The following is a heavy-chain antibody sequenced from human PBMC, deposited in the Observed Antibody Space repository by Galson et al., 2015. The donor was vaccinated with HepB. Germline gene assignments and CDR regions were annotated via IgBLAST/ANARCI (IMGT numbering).Heavy chain of an antibody. CDR3: AREGDTKEDVNWFDP. CDR1: GGTFSSYA. CDR2: INPNNGVT. D-gene: IGHD3-16*01. Sequence: SVKVSCKASGGTFSSYAISWVQQAPGQGLEWMGWINPNNGVTNYAQKFQGWVTMTRDTSISTVYMELNRLRSDDTAVYYCAREGDTKEDVNWFDPWGQGTLVTVSS. J-gene: IGHJ5*02. V-gene: IGHV1-2*04.